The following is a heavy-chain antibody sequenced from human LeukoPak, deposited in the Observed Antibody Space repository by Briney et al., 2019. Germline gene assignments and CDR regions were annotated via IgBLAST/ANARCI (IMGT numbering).Heavy chain of an antibody. V-gene: IGHV4-39*07. D-gene: IGHD3-16*02. Sequence: SETLSLTCTVSGGSISSSSYYWGWIRQPPGKGLEWIGSIYYSGSTYYNPSLKSRVTISVDTSKNQFSLKLSSVTAADTAVYYCGRLGELSPIDYWGQGTLVTVSS. CDR2: IYYSGST. J-gene: IGHJ4*02. CDR3: GRLGELSPIDY. CDR1: GGSISSSSYY.